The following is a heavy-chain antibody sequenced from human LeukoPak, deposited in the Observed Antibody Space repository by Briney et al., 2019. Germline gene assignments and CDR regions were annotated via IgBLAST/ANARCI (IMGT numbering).Heavy chain of an antibody. CDR2: IWFDGSNK. CDR1: GLSLSSSG. V-gene: IGHV3-33*03. D-gene: IGHD6-19*01. Sequence: GGSLRLSCAASGLSLSSSGMHWLRQAPGKGLEWVAVIWFDGSNKYYADSVKGRFTISRDNSKNTLYLQMNSLRDDDTAVYYCARASGCYDYWGRGTLVTVSS. J-gene: IGHJ4*02. CDR3: ARASGCYDY.